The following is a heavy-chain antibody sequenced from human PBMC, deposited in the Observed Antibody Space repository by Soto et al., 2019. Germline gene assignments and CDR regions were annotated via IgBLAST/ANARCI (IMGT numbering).Heavy chain of an antibody. V-gene: IGHV3-74*01. CDR1: GFTFSNYW. CDR2: FNPDGSST. CDR3: ARDNWNSY. D-gene: IGHD1-7*01. J-gene: IGHJ4*02. Sequence: EVQLAESGGGLVQPGGSLRLSCAATGFTFSNYWMHWVRQVPGRGLVWVSRFNPDGSSTNYADSVKGRFTMSRDKAKNMVYLEMNRPRAEDAAVYYCARDNWNSYWGQGILVTVSS.